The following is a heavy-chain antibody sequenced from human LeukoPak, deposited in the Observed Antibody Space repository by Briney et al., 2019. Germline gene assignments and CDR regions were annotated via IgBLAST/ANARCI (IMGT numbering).Heavy chain of an antibody. D-gene: IGHD4-11*01. CDR2: IIPIFGTA. CDR1: GGTFSSSA. Sequence: ASVKVSCKASGGTFSSSAISWVRQAPGQGLEWMAGIIPIFGTANYAQKFQGRVTITADESTSTAYMELSSLRTEDTAVYYCARGATDYRLIDYWGQGTLVTVSS. V-gene: IGHV1-69*01. CDR3: ARGATDYRLIDY. J-gene: IGHJ4*02.